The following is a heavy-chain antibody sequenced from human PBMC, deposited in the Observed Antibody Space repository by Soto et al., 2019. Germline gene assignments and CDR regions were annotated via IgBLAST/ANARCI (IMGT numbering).Heavy chain of an antibody. Sequence: VQLVQSGAEVKKPGESLKISCQGSGSVFANHWIGWVRQLPGKGLEWMGIISPADSDTRYSPSFQGHVTISADKSNTPAYLQWSSVEASDTAMDYCARRYGSYFDYWGQGTLVTVSS. V-gene: IGHV5-51*03. CDR1: GSVFANHW. CDR3: ARRYGSYFDY. D-gene: IGHD5-18*01. J-gene: IGHJ4*02. CDR2: ISPADSDT.